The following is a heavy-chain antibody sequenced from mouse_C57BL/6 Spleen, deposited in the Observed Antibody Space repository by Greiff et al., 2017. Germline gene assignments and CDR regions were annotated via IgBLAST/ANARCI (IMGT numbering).Heavy chain of an antibody. CDR3: AREREYDYDGGVFAY. J-gene: IGHJ3*01. CDR1: GYTFTDYY. D-gene: IGHD2-4*01. CDR2: IYPGSGNT. V-gene: IGHV1-76*01. Sequence: QVQLKQSGAELVRPGASVKLSCKASGYTFTDYYINWVKQRPGQGLEWIARIYPGSGNTYYNEKFKGKATLTAEKSSSTAYMQLSSLTSEDSAVYFCAREREYDYDGGVFAYWGQGTLVTVSA.